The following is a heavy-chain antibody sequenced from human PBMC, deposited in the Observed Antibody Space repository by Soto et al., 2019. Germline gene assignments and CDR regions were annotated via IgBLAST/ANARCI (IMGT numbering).Heavy chain of an antibody. CDR2: IKSKTDGGTT. CDR1: SVSNAW. CDR3: TTDPRGLLPPDLCYYYYGMDV. V-gene: IGHV3-15*07. D-gene: IGHD3-22*01. J-gene: IGHJ6*02. Sequence: SVSNAWMNWVRQAPGKGLEWVGRIKSKTDGGTTDYAAPVKGRFTISRDDSKNTLYLQMNSLKTEDTAVYYCTTDPRGLLPPDLCYYYYGMDVWGQGTTVTVSS.